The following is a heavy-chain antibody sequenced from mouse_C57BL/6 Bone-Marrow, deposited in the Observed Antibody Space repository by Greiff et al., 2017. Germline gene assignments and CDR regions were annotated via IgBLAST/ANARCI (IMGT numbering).Heavy chain of an antibody. CDR3: ARAGVYDEGLAY. CDR1: GYAFSSSW. CDR2: IYPGGGDN. D-gene: IGHD2-14*01. J-gene: IGHJ3*01. V-gene: IGHV1-82*01. Sequence: VQLQQSGPELVKPGASVKISCKASGYAFSSSWMNWVKQRPGKGLEWIGQIYPGGGDNNYNGKVKGKATLTADKSSSTAYMQLSSLRSEDSAVYYCARAGVYDEGLAYWGQGTLVTVSA.